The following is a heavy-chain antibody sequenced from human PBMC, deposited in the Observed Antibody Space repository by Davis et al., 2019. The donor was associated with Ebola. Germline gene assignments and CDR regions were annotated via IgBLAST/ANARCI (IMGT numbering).Heavy chain of an antibody. J-gene: IGHJ6*02. D-gene: IGHD1-26*01. CDR2: MNPNSGNT. CDR3: ASFRVVGATGPGDYYYGMDV. V-gene: IGHV1-8*01. Sequence: ASVKVSCKASGYTFTSYDINWVRRATGQGLEWMGWMNPNSGNTGYAQKFQGRVTMTRNTSISTAYMELSSLRSEDTAVYYCASFRVVGATGPGDYYYGMDVWGQGTTVTVSS. CDR1: GYTFTSYD.